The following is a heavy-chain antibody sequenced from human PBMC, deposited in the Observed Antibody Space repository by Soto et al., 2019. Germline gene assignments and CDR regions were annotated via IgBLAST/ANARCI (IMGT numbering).Heavy chain of an antibody. D-gene: IGHD1-26*01. CDR2: INHLETT. CDR1: GASITFGGYS. CDR3: ARGGGSDSFDY. Sequence: SDTLSLTCTVSGASITFGGYSGSWIRQTPGKGLEWIGYINHLETTFYNPSFESRLTLSIDRAKNQFSLKLHSMSAADRAVYFCARGGGSDSFDYWGQGILVTVPS. J-gene: IGHJ4*02. V-gene: IGHV4-30-2*01.